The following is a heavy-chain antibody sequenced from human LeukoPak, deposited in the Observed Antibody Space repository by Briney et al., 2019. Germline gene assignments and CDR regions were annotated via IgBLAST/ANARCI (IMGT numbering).Heavy chain of an antibody. CDR2: INDSGST. J-gene: IGHJ4*02. CDR3: ARELELRN. V-gene: IGHV4-61*08. CDR1: GGSISSGDYY. D-gene: IGHD1-7*01. Sequence: PSETLSLTCTVSGGSISSGDYYWSWIRQPPGKGLEWIGEINDSGSTNYNPSLKSRVTISPDTSKIQFSLKLSSVTAADTAVYYCARELELRNWGQGTLVTVSS.